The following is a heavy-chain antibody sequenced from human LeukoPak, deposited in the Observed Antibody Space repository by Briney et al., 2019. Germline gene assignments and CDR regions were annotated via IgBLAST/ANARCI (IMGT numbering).Heavy chain of an antibody. J-gene: IGHJ5*02. V-gene: IGHV4-59*01. CDR3: ARGAGVRGVRLSRFDP. CDR2: IYYSGST. Sequence: PSETLSLTCTVSGGSISSYYWSWIRQPPGKGLEWIGYIYYSGSTNYNPSLKSRVTISVDTSKNQFSLKLSSVTAADTAVYYCARGAGVRGVRLSRFDPWGQGTLVTVSS. CDR1: GGSISSYY. D-gene: IGHD3-10*01.